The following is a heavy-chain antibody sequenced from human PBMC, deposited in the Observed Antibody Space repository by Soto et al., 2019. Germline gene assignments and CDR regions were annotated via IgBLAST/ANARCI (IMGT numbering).Heavy chain of an antibody. J-gene: IGHJ4*02. D-gene: IGHD3-10*01. Sequence: HPGGSLRLSCAASGFTFSSYAMHWVRQAPGKGLEWVAVISYDGSNKYYADSVKGRFTISRDNSKNTLYLQMNSLRAEDTAVYYCAKDGVSRGSGSYLDYWGQGTLVTVSS. V-gene: IGHV3-30-3*01. CDR1: GFTFSSYA. CDR3: AKDGVSRGSGSYLDY. CDR2: ISYDGSNK.